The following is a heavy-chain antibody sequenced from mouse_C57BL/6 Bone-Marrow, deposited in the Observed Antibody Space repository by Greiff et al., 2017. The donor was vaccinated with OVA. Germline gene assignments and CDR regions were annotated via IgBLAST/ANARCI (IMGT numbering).Heavy chain of an antibody. CDR2: IYPGDGDT. V-gene: IGHV1-82*01. CDR1: DYAFSSSW. CDR3: ARIPTVVDYCDY. Sequence: QVQLQQSGPELVKPGASVKISCKASDYAFSSSWMNWVKQRPGKGLEWIGRIYPGDGDTNYNGKFKGKATLTADKSSSTAYMQLSSLTSEDSAVYFCARIPTVVDYCDYWGQGTTLTVSS. J-gene: IGHJ2*01. D-gene: IGHD1-1*01.